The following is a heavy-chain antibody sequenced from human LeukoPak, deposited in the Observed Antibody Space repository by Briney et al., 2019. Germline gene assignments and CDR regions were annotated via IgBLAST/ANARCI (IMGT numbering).Heavy chain of an antibody. CDR1: GGSFSGYY. Sequence: PSETLSLTCAVYGGSFSGYYWSWIRQPPGKGLEWIGEINHSGSTNYNPSLKCRVTISVDTSKNQFSLKLSSVTAADTAVYYCARGAPIFGVVTYYYYGMDAWGQGTTVTVSS. CDR3: ARGAPIFGVVTYYYYGMDA. V-gene: IGHV4-34*01. D-gene: IGHD3-3*01. CDR2: INHSGST. J-gene: IGHJ6*02.